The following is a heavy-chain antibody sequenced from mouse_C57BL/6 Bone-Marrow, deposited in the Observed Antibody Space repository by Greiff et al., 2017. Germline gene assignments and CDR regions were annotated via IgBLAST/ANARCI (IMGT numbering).Heavy chain of an antibody. CDR3: ARRYGSSYVDY. D-gene: IGHD1-1*01. V-gene: IGHV1-54*01. Sequence: VKLMESGAELVRPGTSVKVSCKASGYAFTNYLLEWVKQRPGQGLEWIGVINPGSGGTNYNEKFKGKATLTADKSSSTAYMQLSSLTSEDSAVYFCARRYGSSYVDYWGQGTTLTVSS. CDR2: INPGSGGT. CDR1: GYAFTNYL. J-gene: IGHJ2*01.